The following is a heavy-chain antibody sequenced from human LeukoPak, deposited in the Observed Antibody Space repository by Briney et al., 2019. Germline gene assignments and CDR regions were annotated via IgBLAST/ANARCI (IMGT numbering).Heavy chain of an antibody. CDR1: GGSISSYY. V-gene: IGHV4-59*13. D-gene: IGHD2-21*02. CDR2: IYYSGST. Sequence: KPSETLSLTCTVSGGSISSYYWSWIRQPRAKGLEWIGDIYYSGSTNYNPSLKSRVNISVDTSKNQFSLKLSSVTAADTAVYYCARAPVDCGGDCYGPFDYWGQGTLVTVSS. CDR3: ARAPVDCGGDCYGPFDY. J-gene: IGHJ4*02.